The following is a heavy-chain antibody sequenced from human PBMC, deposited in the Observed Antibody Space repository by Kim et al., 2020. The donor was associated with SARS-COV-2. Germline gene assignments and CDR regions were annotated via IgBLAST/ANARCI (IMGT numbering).Heavy chain of an antibody. CDR2: INTNTGNP. Sequence: ASVKVSCKASGYTFTSYAMNWVRQAPGQGLEWMGWINTNTGNPTYAQGFTGRFVFSLDTSVSTAYLQISSLKAEDTAVYYCARQGGVVPAAGFDPWGQGTLVTVSS. J-gene: IGHJ5*02. CDR1: GYTFTSYA. V-gene: IGHV7-4-1*02. CDR3: ARQGGVVPAAGFDP. D-gene: IGHD2-2*01.